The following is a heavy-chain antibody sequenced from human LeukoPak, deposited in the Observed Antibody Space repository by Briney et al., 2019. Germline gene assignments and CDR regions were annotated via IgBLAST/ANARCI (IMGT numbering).Heavy chain of an antibody. D-gene: IGHD4/OR15-4a*01. CDR1: GYTFSNNA. J-gene: IGHJ3*02. V-gene: IGHV7-4-1*02. CDR3: ARIDYDVLAFDI. Sequence: ASVKVSCKAFGYTFSNNAMNWVRQASGQGLEWMGWISASTGNPTYAQGFTGRFVYSFDTSVSTEYLQISSLKAEDTAVYYCARIDYDVLAFDIWAQGTMVTVSS. CDR2: ISASTGNP.